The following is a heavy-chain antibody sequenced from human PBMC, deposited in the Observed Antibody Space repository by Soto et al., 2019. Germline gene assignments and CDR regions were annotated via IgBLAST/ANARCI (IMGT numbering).Heavy chain of an antibody. CDR3: ARMGRTPRGDDY. CDR1: GGSISITSHY. D-gene: IGHD1-26*01. CDR2: IYYGGST. Sequence: QLQLQESGPGLVKPSETLSLSCTVSGGSISITSHYWGWIRQPPGKGLEWIATIYYGGSTYYNPSFNRRVTISADTSKNQFSLKLRSVTAADTAVYYCARMGRTPRGDDYWGQGTLVTVSS. J-gene: IGHJ4*02. V-gene: IGHV4-39*01.